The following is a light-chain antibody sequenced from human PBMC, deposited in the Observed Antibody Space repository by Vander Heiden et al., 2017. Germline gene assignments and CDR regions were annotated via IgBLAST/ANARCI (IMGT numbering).Light chain of an antibody. V-gene: IGKV4-1*01. Sequence: DIVMTQSPDSLAVSLGERATINCKSSQRVLDSSNKKSYLAWYQQKPGQPPKLLIYWASTRESGVPDRFSGSGSGTDFTLTISSLQAEDVAVYYCQQYYSTPPTFGGGTTVEIK. CDR1: QRVLDSSNKKSY. CDR3: QQYYSTPPT. J-gene: IGKJ4*01. CDR2: WAS.